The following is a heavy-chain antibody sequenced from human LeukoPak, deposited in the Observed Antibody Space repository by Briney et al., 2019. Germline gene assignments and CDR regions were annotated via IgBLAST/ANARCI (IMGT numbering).Heavy chain of an antibody. Sequence: GGSLRLSCAASGFIFSSYSMSWVRQAPGQGLEWVSAIGGSGGNTYYADSVKGQFTISRDNSKNTLYLQMNSLRAEDTAVYYCAVPQWELHNWGQGTLVTVSS. CDR1: GFIFSSYS. CDR2: IGGSGGNT. J-gene: IGHJ4*02. V-gene: IGHV3-23*01. D-gene: IGHD1-26*01. CDR3: AVPQWELHN.